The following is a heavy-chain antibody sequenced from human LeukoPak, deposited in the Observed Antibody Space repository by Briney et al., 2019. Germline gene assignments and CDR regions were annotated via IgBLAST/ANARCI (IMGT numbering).Heavy chain of an antibody. Sequence: GASVKVSCKASGYTFTDYYLHGLRQPPGQGLEWMGWINPNSGTNYAQKFQGRVTMTRDTSISTAYMELTRLTSDDTAVYYCARNRWMDYWGQGTLVTVSS. CDR1: GYTFTDYY. V-gene: IGHV1-2*02. CDR3: ARNRWMDY. D-gene: IGHD1-1*01. J-gene: IGHJ4*02. CDR2: INPNSGT.